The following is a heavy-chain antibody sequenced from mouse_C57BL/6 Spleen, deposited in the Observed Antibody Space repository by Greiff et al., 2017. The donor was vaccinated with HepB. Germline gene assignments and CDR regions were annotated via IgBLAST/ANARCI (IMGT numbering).Heavy chain of an antibody. CDR1: GYTFTDYN. V-gene: IGHV1-18*01. D-gene: IGHD2-5*01. CDR3: ARSYYSNSVLFDY. Sequence: VQLQQSGPELVKPGASVKIPCKASGYTFTDYNMDWVKQSHGKSLEWIGDINPNNGGTIYNQKFKGKATLTVDKSSSTAYMELRSLTSEDTAVYYCARSYYSNSVLFDYWGQGTTLTVSS. J-gene: IGHJ2*01. CDR2: INPNNGGT.